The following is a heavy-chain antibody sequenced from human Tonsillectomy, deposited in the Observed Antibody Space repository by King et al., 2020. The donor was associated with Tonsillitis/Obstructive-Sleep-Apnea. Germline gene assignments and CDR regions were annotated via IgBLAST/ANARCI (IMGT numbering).Heavy chain of an antibody. Sequence: QLVQSGTEVKKPGASVKVSCKASGYTFTSYAMHWVRQAPGQRLEWMGWINAGNGNTKYSQKFQGRVTITRETSASTAYMELSSLRSEDTAVYYCARGADFWSCRIGLGDWFDPWGQGTLVTVSS. CDR2: INAGNGNT. J-gene: IGHJ5*02. D-gene: IGHD3-3*01. V-gene: IGHV1-3*01. CDR3: ARGADFWSCRIGLGDWFDP. CDR1: GYTFTSYA.